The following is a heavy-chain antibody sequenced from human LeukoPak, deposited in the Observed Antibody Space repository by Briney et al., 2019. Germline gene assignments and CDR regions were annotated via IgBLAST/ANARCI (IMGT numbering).Heavy chain of an antibody. D-gene: IGHD2-21*02. Sequence: GGSLRLSCAASGFTFSTYAVNWVRQAPGKGLEWVSAITGSGGATYYADSVKGRFTISRDNSKNTLYLQMSSLRAEDTAVYYCARRVTPNSFDYWGQGTLVTVSS. CDR2: ITGSGGAT. J-gene: IGHJ4*02. CDR3: ARRVTPNSFDY. V-gene: IGHV3-23*01. CDR1: GFTFSTYA.